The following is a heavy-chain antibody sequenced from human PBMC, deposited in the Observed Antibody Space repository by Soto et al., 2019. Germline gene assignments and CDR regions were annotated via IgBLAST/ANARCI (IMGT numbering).Heavy chain of an antibody. CDR1: GGSISGHW. Sequence: QVQLQESGPGLVKPSETLSLTCAVSGGSISGHWWTWVRRPPGQGLEWIGEIGHRGTTNYNPSLEGRVTISVDGSKNQFSLTLSSVTAADTAVYYCARLREVIDNFYQYPCLDVWGQGTTVTVSS. V-gene: IGHV4-4*02. D-gene: IGHD1-20*01. CDR2: IGHRGTT. CDR3: ARLREVIDNFYQYPCLDV. J-gene: IGHJ6*02.